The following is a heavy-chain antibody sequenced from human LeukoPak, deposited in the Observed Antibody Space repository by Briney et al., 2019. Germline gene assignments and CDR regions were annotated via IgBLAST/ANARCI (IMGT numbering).Heavy chain of an antibody. Sequence: PSETLSLTCTVSGGSISSGDYYWSWIRQPPGKGLEWIGYIYYSGSTYYNPSLKSRVTISVDTSKNQFSLKLSSVTAADTAVYCCAREPLVVVPAAAVYYYGMDVWGKGTTVTVSS. J-gene: IGHJ6*04. D-gene: IGHD2-2*01. CDR1: GGSISSGDYY. CDR2: IYYSGST. CDR3: AREPLVVVPAAAVYYYGMDV. V-gene: IGHV4-30-4*01.